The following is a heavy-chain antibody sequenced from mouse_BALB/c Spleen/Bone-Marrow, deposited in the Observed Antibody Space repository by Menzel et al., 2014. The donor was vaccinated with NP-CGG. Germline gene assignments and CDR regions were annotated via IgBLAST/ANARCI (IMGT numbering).Heavy chain of an antibody. V-gene: IGHV1-7*01. D-gene: IGHD1-1*01. CDR2: INPSTGYT. CDR1: GYTFTSYW. J-gene: IGHJ2*01. CDR3: ARGATVVARYFDS. Sequence: QVQLKQPGAELAKPGASVMMSCKASGYTFTSYWMHWVKQRPGQALEWIGYINPSTGYTEFNQKFKDKATLTADKSSSTAYMHLSSLTSEDSAVYYCARGATVVARYFDSWGQGTTLTVSS.